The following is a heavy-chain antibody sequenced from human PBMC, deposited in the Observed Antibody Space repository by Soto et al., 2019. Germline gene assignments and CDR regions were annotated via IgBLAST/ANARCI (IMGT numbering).Heavy chain of an antibody. V-gene: IGHV3-33*01. D-gene: IGHD3-3*01. CDR1: GFTFSSYG. CDR3: ARTSVSHTYYDFWSGYSPDSYYYYYYGMDV. J-gene: IGHJ6*02. Sequence: PGGSLRLSCAASGFTFSSYGMHWVRQAPGKGLEWVAVIWYDGSNKYYADSVKGRFTISRDNSKNTLYLQMNSLRAEDTAVYYCARTSVSHTYYDFWSGYSPDSYYYYYYGMDVWGQGTTVTVSS. CDR2: IWYDGSNK.